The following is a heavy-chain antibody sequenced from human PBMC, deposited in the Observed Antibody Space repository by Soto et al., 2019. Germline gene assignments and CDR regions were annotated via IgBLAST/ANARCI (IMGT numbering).Heavy chain of an antibody. J-gene: IGHJ4*02. Sequence: EVQLVESGGGLVQPGGSLRLSCAASGFTFSSYCMSWVRQAPGKGLEWVANIEHDGSEIYYVDSVKGRFTISRDNTKNSLYLQMNSLRAEATAVYYCASHMITFEGRAQRLDYWGQGTLVTVSS. CDR1: GFTFSSYC. CDR2: IEHDGSEI. V-gene: IGHV3-7*01. D-gene: IGHD3-16*01. CDR3: ASHMITFEGRAQRLDY.